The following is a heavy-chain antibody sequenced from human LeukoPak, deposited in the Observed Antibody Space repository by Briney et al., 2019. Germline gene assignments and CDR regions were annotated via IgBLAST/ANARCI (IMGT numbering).Heavy chain of an antibody. Sequence: GGSLRLSCAASGFSISGYWMHWVRQVPGKGLVWVSRINSDGSSTYYADSVKGRFTISRDNAKNTLYLQMNSLRVEDTAVYYCARRDYFENWGQGTLVTVS. D-gene: IGHD5-24*01. V-gene: IGHV3-74*01. J-gene: IGHJ4*02. CDR1: GFSISGYW. CDR3: ARRDYFEN. CDR2: INSDGSST.